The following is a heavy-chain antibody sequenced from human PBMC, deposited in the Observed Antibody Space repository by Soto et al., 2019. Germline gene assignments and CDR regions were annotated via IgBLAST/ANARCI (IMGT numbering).Heavy chain of an antibody. V-gene: IGHV3-30-3*01. CDR1: GFTFSSYA. CDR3: ARGTLPSGSYYTS. Sequence: QVQLVESGGGVVQPGRSLRLSCAASGFTFSSYAMHWVRQAPGKGLEWVAVISYDGSNKYYADSVKGRFTISRDNSKNRLYLQMNSLSAEDTAVYYCARGTLPSGSYYTSWGQGTLVTVSS. J-gene: IGHJ4*02. CDR2: ISYDGSNK. D-gene: IGHD3-10*01.